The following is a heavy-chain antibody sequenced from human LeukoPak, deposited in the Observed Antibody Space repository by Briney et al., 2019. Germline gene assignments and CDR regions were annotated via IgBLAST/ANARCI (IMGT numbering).Heavy chain of an antibody. Sequence: GGSLRLSCAASGFTFSSYAMSWVRQAPGKGLEWVSAISGSGSSRYYADSVKGLFTISRDNAKNTLYLQMNSLRAEATAVYYCAKDFSFVNYWGQGTLVTVSS. V-gene: IGHV3-23*01. CDR2: ISGSGSSR. D-gene: IGHD2/OR15-2a*01. CDR3: AKDFSFVNY. CDR1: GFTFSSYA. J-gene: IGHJ4*02.